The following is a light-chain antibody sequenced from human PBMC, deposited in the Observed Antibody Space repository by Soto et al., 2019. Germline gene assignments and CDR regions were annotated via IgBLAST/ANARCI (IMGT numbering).Light chain of an antibody. J-gene: IGKJ1*01. Sequence: AIQMTQSPSSLSASVGDRVTITCRASQGIRNDLGWYQQKPWKDPKLLIYAASSVQSGVPSRFSRSGSCTDFTLTISSLQPEDFATYYCLQDYSYPRTFGQGTKVEIK. CDR2: AAS. CDR1: QGIRND. V-gene: IGKV1-6*01. CDR3: LQDYSYPRT.